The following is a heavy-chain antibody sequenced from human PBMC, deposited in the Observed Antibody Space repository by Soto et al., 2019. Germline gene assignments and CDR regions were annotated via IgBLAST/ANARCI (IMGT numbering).Heavy chain of an antibody. CDR3: AKDLYSGYDSFDY. D-gene: IGHD5-12*01. CDR1: GFTFSSYA. J-gene: IGHJ4*02. CDR2: ISGSGGGT. Sequence: PGGSLRLSCAASGFTFSSYAMSWVRQAPGKGLERVSAISGSGGGTYYADSVKGRFTISRDNSKNTLYLQMNSLRAEDTAVYYCAKDLYSGYDSFDYWGQGTLVTVSS. V-gene: IGHV3-23*01.